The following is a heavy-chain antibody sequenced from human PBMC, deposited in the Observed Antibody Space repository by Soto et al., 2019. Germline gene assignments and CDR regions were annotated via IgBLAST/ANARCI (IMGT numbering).Heavy chain of an antibody. Sequence: ASVKVSCKVSVYTLTELSMHWVRQAPGKGVEWMGGCDPEDGETIYAQKFQGRVTMTEETSTDTAYMELSSLRSEDTDVYYCATLGSMDVWGKGTTVTVSS. J-gene: IGHJ6*03. CDR2: CDPEDGET. V-gene: IGHV1-24*01. CDR1: VYTLTELS. D-gene: IGHD2-15*01. CDR3: ATLGSMDV.